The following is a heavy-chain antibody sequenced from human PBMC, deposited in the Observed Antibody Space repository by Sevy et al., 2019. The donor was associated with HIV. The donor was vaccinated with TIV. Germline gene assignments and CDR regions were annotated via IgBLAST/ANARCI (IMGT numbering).Heavy chain of an antibody. CDR3: AISSLWGVSGVSYPSFDS. CDR1: GFAFNDFA. Sequence: GGSLRLSCAASGFAFNDFAMNWVRQPPGKGLEWVAIISYHGSNKYYADSVKGRFTISRDNSKNTLYLQMNSLRPEDTAVYYCAISSLWGVSGVSYPSFDSWGQGTLVTVSS. D-gene: IGHD2-15*01. J-gene: IGHJ4*02. CDR2: ISYHGSNK. V-gene: IGHV3-30-3*01.